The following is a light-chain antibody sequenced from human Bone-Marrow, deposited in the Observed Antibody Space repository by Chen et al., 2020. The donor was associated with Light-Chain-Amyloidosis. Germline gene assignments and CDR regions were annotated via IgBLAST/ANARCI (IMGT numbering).Light chain of an antibody. Sequence: DIVMTQSPDSLAVSLGERATINCKSSESLLYRSNNKNYLGWYQQKPGQSPKLLMYWASTRESGVPDRVRGSGSVTDFTLTISSLQAEDVAVYYCQQYYSTPYTFGQGIKLEIQ. CDR2: WAS. CDR3: QQYYSTPYT. V-gene: IGKV4-1*01. CDR1: ESLLYRSNNKNY. J-gene: IGKJ2*01.